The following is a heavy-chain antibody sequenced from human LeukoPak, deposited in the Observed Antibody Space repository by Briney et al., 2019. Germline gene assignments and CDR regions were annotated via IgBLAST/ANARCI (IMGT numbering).Heavy chain of an antibody. D-gene: IGHD3-3*01. CDR3: ARLSLWSGYKMTIGRDV. CDR1: GGSFSGYY. Sequence: SETLSLTCAVYGGSFSGYYWSWIRRPPGKGLEWIGEINHSGSTNYNPSLKSRVTISVDTSKNQFSLKLSSVTAADTAVYYCARLSLWSGYKMTIGRDVWGKGTTVNVSS. V-gene: IGHV4-34*01. J-gene: IGHJ6*04. CDR2: INHSGST.